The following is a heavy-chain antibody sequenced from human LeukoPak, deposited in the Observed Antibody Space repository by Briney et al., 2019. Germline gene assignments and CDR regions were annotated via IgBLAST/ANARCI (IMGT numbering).Heavy chain of an antibody. CDR2: ISSSGSNI. V-gene: IGHV3-11*01. Sequence: GGSLRLSCAASGFTFSDYYMSWIRQAPGKGLEWVSYISSSGSNIYYADSVKGRFTMTRDTSISTAYMELSRLRSDDTAVYYCARNERFGELLPDYWGQGTLVTVSS. D-gene: IGHD3-10*01. CDR1: GFTFSDYY. CDR3: ARNERFGELLPDY. J-gene: IGHJ4*02.